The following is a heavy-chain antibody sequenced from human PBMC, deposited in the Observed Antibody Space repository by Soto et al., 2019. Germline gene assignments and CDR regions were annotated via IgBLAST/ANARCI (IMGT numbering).Heavy chain of an antibody. V-gene: IGHV3-11*01. J-gene: IGHJ3*02. CDR3: ARAYSDAFDI. Sequence: QVQLVESGGGLVQPGGSLRLSCAASGFTFRDYYMTWIRQAPGKGLEWVSYISSSGTGIYYADSVKGRFTISRDNAKNSLYLQMSSLRAEDTAVYYCARAYSDAFDIWGQGTMVTVSS. CDR1: GFTFRDYY. D-gene: IGHD2-15*01. CDR2: ISSSGTGI.